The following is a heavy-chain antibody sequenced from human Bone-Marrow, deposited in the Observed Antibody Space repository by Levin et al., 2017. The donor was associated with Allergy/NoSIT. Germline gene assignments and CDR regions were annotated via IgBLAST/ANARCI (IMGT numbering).Heavy chain of an antibody. V-gene: IGHV4-61*02. Sequence: PSETLSLTCTVSGGSITNFSHYWSWIRQPAGKGLEWIGRIYNSGSINYNPSLKSRVTLSVDTSKNQFSLKLSSVTAADTAVYYCARDLWSNYFGSGPFDPWGQGTLVTVSS. CDR3: ARDLWSNYFGSGPFDP. D-gene: IGHD3-10*01. CDR1: GGSITNFSHY. J-gene: IGHJ5*02. CDR2: IYNSGSI.